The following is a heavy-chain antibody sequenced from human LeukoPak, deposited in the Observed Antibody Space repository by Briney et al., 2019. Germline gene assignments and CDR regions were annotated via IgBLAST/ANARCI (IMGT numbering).Heavy chain of an antibody. CDR1: GGSIGSSSYY. J-gene: IGHJ4*02. V-gene: IGHV4-39*02. D-gene: IGHD5-18*01. CDR3: ARDERGYSYGYLFDY. Sequence: SETLSLTCTVSGGSIGSSSYYWGWIRQPPGKGLEWIGSIYYSGSTYYNPSLKSRVTISVDTSKNQFSLKLSSVTAADTAVYYCARDERGYSYGYLFDYWGQGTLVTVSS. CDR2: IYYSGST.